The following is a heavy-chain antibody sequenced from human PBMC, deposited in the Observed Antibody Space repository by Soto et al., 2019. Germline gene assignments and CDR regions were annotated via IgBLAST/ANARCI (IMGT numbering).Heavy chain of an antibody. V-gene: IGHV1-69*13. D-gene: IGHD5-18*01. CDR3: VRDWGGGYSCGPSYFDY. CDR2: IIPIFGTA. J-gene: IGHJ4*02. CDR1: GGTFSSYA. Sequence: SVKVSCKASGGTFSSYAISWVRQAPGQGLEWMGGIIPIFGTANYAQKFQGRVTITADESTSTAYMELSSLRSEDTAVYYCVRDWGGGYSCGPSYFDYWGQGTLVTVSS.